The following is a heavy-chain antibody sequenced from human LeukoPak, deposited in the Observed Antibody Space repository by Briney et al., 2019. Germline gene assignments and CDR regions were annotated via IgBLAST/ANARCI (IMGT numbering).Heavy chain of an antibody. CDR3: AKDSPIIVVPAAMRNWFDP. V-gene: IGHV3-48*01. CDR2: ISSSSSTT. Sequence: PGGSLRLSCAASGFTFSSYSMNWVRQAPGKGLEWVSYISSSSSTTYYADSVKGRFTISRDNAENSLYLQMNSLRAEDTAVYYCAKDSPIIVVPAAMRNWFDPWGQGTLVTVSS. CDR1: GFTFSSYS. D-gene: IGHD2-2*01. J-gene: IGHJ5*02.